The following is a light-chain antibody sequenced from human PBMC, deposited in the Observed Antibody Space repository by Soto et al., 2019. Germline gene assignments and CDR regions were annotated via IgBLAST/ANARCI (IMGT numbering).Light chain of an antibody. Sequence: QSALTQPASVSGSPGQSISISCIGTSSDVGAFNYVSWYQHHPGKAPQLIIYDVTSRHSGVSNRFSASQSGNTASLTISGLQAEDEADYYCSSYTTRNTEVFGTGTKLTVL. V-gene: IGLV2-14*03. CDR1: SSDVGAFNY. CDR3: SSYTTRNTEV. J-gene: IGLJ1*01. CDR2: DVT.